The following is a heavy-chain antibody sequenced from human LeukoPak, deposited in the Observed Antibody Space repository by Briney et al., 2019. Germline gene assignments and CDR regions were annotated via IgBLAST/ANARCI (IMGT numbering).Heavy chain of an antibody. V-gene: IGHV3-9*01. CDR1: GFTFEDYA. J-gene: IGHJ4*02. D-gene: IGHD3-3*01. Sequence: GGSLRLSCAASGFTFEDYAMHWVRQAPGKGLEWVSGISWNSGSIGYADSVKGRFTISRDNAKNSLYLQMNSLRAEDTALYYCAKPWYYDFWSGYGDWGQGTLVTVSS. CDR3: AKPWYYDFWSGYGD. CDR2: ISWNSGSI.